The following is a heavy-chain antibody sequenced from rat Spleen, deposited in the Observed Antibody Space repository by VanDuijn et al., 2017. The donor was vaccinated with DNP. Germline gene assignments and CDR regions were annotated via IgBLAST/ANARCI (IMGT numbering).Heavy chain of an antibody. V-gene: IGHV3-1*01. Sequence: EVQLQESGPGRVKPSQSLSLTCSVTDYSITGNYWGWIRKFPGNKMEWMGYISYSGSTSYNPSLKSRISITRDTSKNQFFLQLNSVTTEDAATYYCARWNYGDWYFDFWGPGTMVTVSS. CDR2: ISYSGST. D-gene: IGHD1-3*01. CDR1: DYSITGNY. CDR3: ARWNYGDWYFDF. J-gene: IGHJ1*01.